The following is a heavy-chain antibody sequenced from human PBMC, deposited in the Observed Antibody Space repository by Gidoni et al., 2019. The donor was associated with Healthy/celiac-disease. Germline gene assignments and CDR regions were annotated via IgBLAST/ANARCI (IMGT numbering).Heavy chain of an antibody. V-gene: IGHV1-2*02. Sequence: QVQLVQSGAEGKKPGASVKVSCTASVYTFPGYYMHWVRQAPGQGLEWMGGINPNRGGTNYAQKVQGRVTMTRDTSISTAYMELSRLRSDDTAVYYCARVGGDAVTSLFFDDWGQGTLVTVSS. CDR3: ARVGGDAVTSLFFDD. CDR1: VYTFPGYY. J-gene: IGHJ4*02. CDR2: INPNRGGT. D-gene: IGHD4-17*01.